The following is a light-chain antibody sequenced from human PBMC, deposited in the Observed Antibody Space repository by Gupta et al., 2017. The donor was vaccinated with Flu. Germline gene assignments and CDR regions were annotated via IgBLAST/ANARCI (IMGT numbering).Light chain of an antibody. CDR1: QSISSY. Sequence: VGDGVTITCRSSQSISSYLNWYQQKPGKAPKLLSYAASSLQSGVPSRFSGSGSGTDFTLTISSLQPEDFATYYCQQSYSTPRFGPGTKVDIK. J-gene: IGKJ3*01. V-gene: IGKV1-39*01. CDR2: AAS. CDR3: QQSYSTPR.